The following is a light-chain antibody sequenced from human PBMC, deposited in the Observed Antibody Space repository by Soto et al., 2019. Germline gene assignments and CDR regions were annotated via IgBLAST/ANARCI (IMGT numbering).Light chain of an antibody. CDR3: QQYNSPVT. Sequence: DIQMTQSPATLSASVGDRVTITCRASQSISSWLAWYQQKPGKAPKLLIYDASSLESGVQSRFSGSGAGTEFTITISSQQPDDFATYYCQQYNSPVTFGQGTKLEIK. V-gene: IGKV1-5*01. J-gene: IGKJ2*01. CDR2: DAS. CDR1: QSISSW.